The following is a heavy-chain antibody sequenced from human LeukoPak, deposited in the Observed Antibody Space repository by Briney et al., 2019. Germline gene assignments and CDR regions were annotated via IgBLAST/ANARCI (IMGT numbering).Heavy chain of an antibody. J-gene: IGHJ4*02. CDR2: IYTGGDT. CDR3: AGGQMFTSGGFDD. V-gene: IGHV3-53*01. D-gene: IGHD6-19*01. CDR1: GFYVSNKY. Sequence: AGSLRLSSAASGFYVSNKYMSWVRQAPGKRLEWVYVIYTGGDTYYADSVRCRFAISRDNSKHTVNLQIHNLRAQYTALYYCAGGQMFTSGGFDDWGQGTLVTVSS.